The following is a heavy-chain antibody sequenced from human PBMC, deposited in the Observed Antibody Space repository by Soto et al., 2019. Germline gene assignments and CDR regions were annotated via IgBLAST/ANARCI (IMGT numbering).Heavy chain of an antibody. V-gene: IGHV5-51*01. D-gene: IGHD6-6*01. Sequence: GESLKISCKGSGYSFTSYWIGWVRQMPGKGLEGMGVIYPGDSDTRYSPSFQGQVTISADKSISTPYLQWSSLTASDTDMYYCALVGGQLVPPDLWYWGQGTLVTVPS. CDR1: GYSFTSYW. CDR2: IYPGDSDT. CDR3: ALVGGQLVPPDLWY. J-gene: IGHJ4*01.